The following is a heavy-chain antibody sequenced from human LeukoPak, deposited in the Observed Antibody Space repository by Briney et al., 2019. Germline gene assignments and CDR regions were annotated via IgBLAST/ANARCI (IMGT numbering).Heavy chain of an antibody. CDR1: GFTFTSSA. V-gene: IGHV1-58*01. D-gene: IGHD4-23*01. J-gene: IGHJ4*02. CDR2: IVVGSGNT. CDR3: AAAGTTVVTPYY. Sequence: ASVKVSCKASGFTFTSSAVQWVRQARGQRLEWIGWIVVGSGNTNYAQKFQERVTITRDMSTSTAYMELSSLRSEDTAVYYCAAAGTTVVTPYYWGQGTLVTVSS.